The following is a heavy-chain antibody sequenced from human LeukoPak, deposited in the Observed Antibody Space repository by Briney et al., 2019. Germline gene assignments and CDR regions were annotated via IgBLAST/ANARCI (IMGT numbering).Heavy chain of an antibody. D-gene: IGHD4-17*01. CDR1: GFTFSSYS. Sequence: GGPLRLSCAASGFTFSSYSMNWVRQAPGKGLEWVSSISSSSSYIYYADSVKGRFTISRDNAKNSLYLQMNSLRAEDTAVYYCARDLGDYGYFDYWGQGTLVTVSS. J-gene: IGHJ4*02. V-gene: IGHV3-21*01. CDR2: ISSSSSYI. CDR3: ARDLGDYGYFDY.